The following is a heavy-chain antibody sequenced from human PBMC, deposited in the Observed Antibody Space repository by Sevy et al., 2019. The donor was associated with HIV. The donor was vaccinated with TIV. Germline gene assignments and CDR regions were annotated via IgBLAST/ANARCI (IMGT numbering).Heavy chain of an antibody. CDR2: TSAYNGNT. J-gene: IGHJ6*02. D-gene: IGHD3-22*01. CDR1: GYTLTRYG. CDR3: ARDRNNYDSSGYPKGMDV. V-gene: IGHV1-18*01. Sequence: ASVKVSCKASGYTLTRYGITWVRQAPGQGLEWMGWTSAYNGNTNYAQKVQGRVTMTTDISTSTAYMELRSLRSDDTAMYYCARDRNNYDSSGYPKGMDVWGQGTTVTVSS.